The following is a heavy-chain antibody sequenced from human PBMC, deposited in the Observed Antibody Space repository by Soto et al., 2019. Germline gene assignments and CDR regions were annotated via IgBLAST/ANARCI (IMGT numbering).Heavy chain of an antibody. CDR1: GGSISSSHS. V-gene: IGHV4-4*02. CDR2: IYHSGST. Sequence: QVQLQESGPRLVMPSETLSLTCVVSGGSISSSHSWSWVRQPPGKGLEWIAEIYHSGSTNYNPSLKSRVTISVDKSKNQFSLKLNSVTAADTAVYFCARAVALPGLFYFDFWGQGSLVTVSS. D-gene: IGHD2-21*01. CDR3: ARAVALPGLFYFDF. J-gene: IGHJ4*02.